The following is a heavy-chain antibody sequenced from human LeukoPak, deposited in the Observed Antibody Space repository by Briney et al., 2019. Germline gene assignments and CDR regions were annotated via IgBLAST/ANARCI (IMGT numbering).Heavy chain of an antibody. CDR3: AKARASTDDYYYYGMDV. D-gene: IGHD1-26*01. V-gene: IGHV3-30*18. CDR1: GFTFSSYA. J-gene: IGHJ6*02. Sequence: GGSLRLSCAASGFTFSSYAMSWVRQAPGKGLGWVALISYDGSNKYYADSVKGRFTISRDNSKNTLYLQMNSLRAEDTAVYYCAKARASTDDYYYYGMDVWGQGTTVTVSS. CDR2: ISYDGSNK.